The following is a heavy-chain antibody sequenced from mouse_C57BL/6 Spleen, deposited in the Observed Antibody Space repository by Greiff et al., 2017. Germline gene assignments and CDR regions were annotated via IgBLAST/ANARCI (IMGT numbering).Heavy chain of an antibody. CDR2: ISDGGSYT. Sequence: EVKVVESGGGLVKPGGSLKLSCAASGFTFSSYAMSWVRQTPEKRLEWVATISDGGSYTYYPDNVKGRFPISRDNAKNNLYLQMSHLKSEDTAMYYCARDRGNYAMDYWGQGTSVTVSS. CDR3: ARDRGNYAMDY. V-gene: IGHV5-4*01. CDR1: GFTFSSYA. J-gene: IGHJ4*01. D-gene: IGHD3-3*01.